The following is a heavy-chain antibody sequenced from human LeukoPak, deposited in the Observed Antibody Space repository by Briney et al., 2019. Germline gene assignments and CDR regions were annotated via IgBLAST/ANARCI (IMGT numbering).Heavy chain of an antibody. CDR3: AKDGYSYGDEYYFDY. D-gene: IGHD5-18*01. V-gene: IGHV3-23*01. CDR1: GFTFDDYA. CDR2: ISGSGGST. J-gene: IGHJ4*02. Sequence: QTGGSLRLSCAASGFTFDDYAMHWVRQVPGKGLEWVSAISGSGGSTYYADSVKGRFTISRDNSKNTLYLQMNSLRAEDTAVYYCAKDGYSYGDEYYFDYWGQGTLVTVSS.